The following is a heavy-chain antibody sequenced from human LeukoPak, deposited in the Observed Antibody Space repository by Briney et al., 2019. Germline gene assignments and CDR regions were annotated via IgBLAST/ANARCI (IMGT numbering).Heavy chain of an antibody. J-gene: IGHJ4*02. CDR1: GGSISSGGYS. Sequence: PSETLSLTCAVSGGSISSGGYSWSWIRQPPGKGLEWIEYIYHSGSTNYNPSLKSQVTISVDTSKNQFSLKLSSVTAADTAVYYCASTGMEMATILLGYWGQGTLVTVSS. CDR2: IYHSGST. V-gene: IGHV4-30-2*01. D-gene: IGHD5-24*01. CDR3: ASTGMEMATILLGY.